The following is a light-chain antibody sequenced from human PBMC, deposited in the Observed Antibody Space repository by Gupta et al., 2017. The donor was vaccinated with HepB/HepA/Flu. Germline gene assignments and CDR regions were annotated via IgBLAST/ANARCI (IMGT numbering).Light chain of an antibody. J-gene: IGKJ5*01. CDR1: QSVSSY. CDR3: QQRRNWPIT. CDR2: DAS. V-gene: IGKV3-11*01. Sequence: EIVLTQSPATLSLSPGERATLSCRASQSVSSYLAWYQQKPGQAPRLLIYDASNRATGIPARFSGSGSGTDFTLTISIRDPEEFGVYYCQQRRNWPITFGQGTRMEIK.